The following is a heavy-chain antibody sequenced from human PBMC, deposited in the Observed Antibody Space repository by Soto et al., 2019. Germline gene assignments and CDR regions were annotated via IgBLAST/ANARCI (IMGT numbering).Heavy chain of an antibody. CDR3: ARGPNWGYRFDS. CDR1: GGTFSGHA. V-gene: IGHV1-69*06. CDR2: LIPLFGTT. Sequence: SVKVSCKASGGTFSGHAISWVRQAPGQGPEWMGGLIPLFGTTQHAQRFQGRLTITADKSTTTAYMELTSLRFEDTAIYYCARGPNWGYRFDSWGQGTLVTASS. J-gene: IGHJ4*02. D-gene: IGHD7-27*01.